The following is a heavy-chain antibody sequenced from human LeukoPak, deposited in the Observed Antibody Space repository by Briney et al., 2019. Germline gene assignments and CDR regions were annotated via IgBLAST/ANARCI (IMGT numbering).Heavy chain of an antibody. V-gene: IGHV3-23*01. J-gene: IGHJ4*02. Sequence: GGSLRLSCVASGFTFNRNAISWVRQAPGKGLEWVSTIGGSGDKTFYADSVKGRFTISRDNSKNMVHLQMNSLTGEDTALYYCVRRGDASSGWGDHDFWGQGALVTVSS. D-gene: IGHD6-19*01. CDR1: GFTFNRNA. CDR2: IGGSGDKT. CDR3: VRRGDASSGWGDHDF.